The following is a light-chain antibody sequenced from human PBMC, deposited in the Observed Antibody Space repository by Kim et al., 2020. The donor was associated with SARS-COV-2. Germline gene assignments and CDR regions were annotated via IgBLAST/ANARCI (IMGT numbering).Light chain of an antibody. V-gene: IGKV1-39*01. Sequence: SLSASVGDRVTITCRASQSISSYLNWYQQKPGKAPKLLIYAASSLQSGVPSRFSGSGSGTDFTLTISSLQPEDFATYYCQQSYSTPYTFGQGTKLEI. CDR2: AAS. J-gene: IGKJ2*01. CDR3: QQSYSTPYT. CDR1: QSISSY.